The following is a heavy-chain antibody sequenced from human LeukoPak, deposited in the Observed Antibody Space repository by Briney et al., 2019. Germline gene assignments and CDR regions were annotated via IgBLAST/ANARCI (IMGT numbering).Heavy chain of an antibody. D-gene: IGHD4-23*01. J-gene: IGHJ4*02. V-gene: IGHV4-34*01. CDR2: INHSGST. CDR1: GGFFSGYY. Sequence: SETLSLTCAVYGGFFSGYYWSWIRQPPGKGLEWIGEINHSGSTNYNPSLKSRVTISVDTSKNQFSLKLSSVTAADTAVYYCARGLGLRWQYFDYWGQGTLVTVSS. CDR3: ARGLGLRWQYFDY.